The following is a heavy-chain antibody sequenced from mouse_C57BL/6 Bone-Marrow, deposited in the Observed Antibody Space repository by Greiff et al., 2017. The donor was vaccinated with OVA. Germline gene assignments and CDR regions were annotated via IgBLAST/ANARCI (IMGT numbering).Heavy chain of an antibody. J-gene: IGHJ2*01. V-gene: IGHV5-2*03. CDR3: ARHSSMITTGDDY. CDR2: INRDGGST. CDR1: EYEFPSHD. Sequence: EVKVEESGGGLVQPGESLKLSCESNEYEFPSHDMSWVRKTPEKRLELVAAINRDGGSTYYPATMESRFIISRDNTTKTLYLQMSSLRSEDTAVYYCARHSSMITTGDDYWGQGTTLTVSS. D-gene: IGHD2-4*01.